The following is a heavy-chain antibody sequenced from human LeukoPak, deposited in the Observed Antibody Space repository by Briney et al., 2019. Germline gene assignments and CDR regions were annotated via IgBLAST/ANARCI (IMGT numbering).Heavy chain of an antibody. CDR2: INPNSGGT. CDR3: ARGYILNDAFDI. CDR1: GYTFTGYY. Sequence: ASVKVSCKASGYTFTGYYMHWVRQAPGQGLEWMGWINPNSGGTNYAQKFQGRVTMTRDTSTSTAYMELSRLRSDDTAVYYCARGYILNDAFDIWGQGTMVTVSS. V-gene: IGHV1-2*02. J-gene: IGHJ3*02. D-gene: IGHD5-12*01.